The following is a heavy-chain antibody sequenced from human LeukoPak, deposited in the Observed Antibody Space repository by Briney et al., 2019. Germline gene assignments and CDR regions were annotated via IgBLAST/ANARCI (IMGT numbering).Heavy chain of an antibody. CDR2: IIPMFNTS. CDR3: ARGRAMDYNYDMDV. Sequence: GSSVEVSCKASGGTFSNYAFNWVRQAPGQGLEWMGKIIPMFNTSYYSHKFQGRVTITADESTSTAYMELISLRYEDTAMYFCARGRAMDYNYDMDVWGQGTTVTV. J-gene: IGHJ6*02. V-gene: IGHV1-69*15. CDR1: GGTFSNYA.